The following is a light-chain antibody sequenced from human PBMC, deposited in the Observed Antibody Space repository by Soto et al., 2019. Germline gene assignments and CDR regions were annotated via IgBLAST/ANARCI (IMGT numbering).Light chain of an antibody. J-gene: IGKJ5*01. Sequence: DIQMTHSPSSLSASLGDRVTITCHASQDIRFYLNWYQHKTGQAPKLLIYDASQLETGVPSKFSGSGSGTDFTFTINNLQAEDIGTYYCQHYNSLPITFGQGTRLEIK. V-gene: IGKV1-33*01. CDR2: DAS. CDR3: QHYNSLPIT. CDR1: QDIRFY.